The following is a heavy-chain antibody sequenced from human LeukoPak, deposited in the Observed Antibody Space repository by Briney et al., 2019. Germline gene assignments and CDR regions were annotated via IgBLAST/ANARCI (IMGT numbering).Heavy chain of an antibody. CDR3: ARMFVGVVPYYYYYMDV. CDR1: DGSISSYY. J-gene: IGHJ6*03. CDR2: IYYSGST. Sequence: SETLSLTYTVSDGSISSYYWSWIRQPPGKGLEWIGYIYYSGSTNYNPSLKSRVTISVDTSKNQFSLKLSSVTAADTAVYYCARMFVGVVPYYYYYMDVWGKGTTVTVSS. V-gene: IGHV4-59*01. D-gene: IGHD2-15*01.